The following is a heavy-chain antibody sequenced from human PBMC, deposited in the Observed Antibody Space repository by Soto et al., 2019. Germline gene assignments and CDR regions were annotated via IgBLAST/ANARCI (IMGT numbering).Heavy chain of an antibody. Sequence: QVQLVQSGADVKKPGSSVKVSCKTSGGSFGSSAISWVRQAPAQVLEWMGEIIPVFDKANYAQNFQGRLTITADELTGTVFMELSSLRSEDTAVYFCARLRRDWGDAFDLWGLGTFVTVSS. CDR1: GGSFGSSA. V-gene: IGHV1-69*01. CDR2: IIPVFDKA. D-gene: IGHD3-16*01. CDR3: ARLRRDWGDAFDL. J-gene: IGHJ3*01.